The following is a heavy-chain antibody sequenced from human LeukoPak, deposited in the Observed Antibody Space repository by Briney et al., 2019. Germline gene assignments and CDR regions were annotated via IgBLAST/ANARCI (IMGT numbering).Heavy chain of an antibody. CDR2: INTNTGNP. CDR3: ARDPPTQYGVATPGNY. V-gene: IGHV7-4-1*02. Sequence: VASVKVSCKASGYSFSTYAMNWVRQAPGQGLEYMGWINTNTGNPSYAQGFTGRFVFSLDTSVSTAYLQISSLKAEDTAVYYCARDPPTQYGVATPGNYWGQGTLVTVSS. D-gene: IGHD6-13*01. J-gene: IGHJ4*02. CDR1: GYSFSTYA.